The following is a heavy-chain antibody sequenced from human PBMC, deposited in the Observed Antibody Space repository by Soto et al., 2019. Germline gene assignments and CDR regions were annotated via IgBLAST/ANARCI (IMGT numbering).Heavy chain of an antibody. V-gene: IGHV3-48*01. J-gene: IGHJ4*02. Sequence: GGSLRLSCAASGFTFRSYSRIWVRQAPGKGLEWVSYISSSSSTIYYADSVKGRFTISRDNAKNSLYLQMNSLRAEDTAVYYCARAGGDIVATIYDYWGQGT. CDR2: ISSSSSTI. CDR1: GFTFRSYS. D-gene: IGHD5-12*01. CDR3: ARAGGDIVATIYDY.